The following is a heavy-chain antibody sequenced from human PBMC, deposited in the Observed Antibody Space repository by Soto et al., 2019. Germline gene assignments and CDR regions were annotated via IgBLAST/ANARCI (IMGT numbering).Heavy chain of an antibody. Sequence: QVQLQESGPGLVKPSQTLSLTCTVSGGSISSGGYYWSWIRQHPGKGLEWIGYIYYSGSTYYNPALKSRFTISVDTSKNQFSLKLSSVTAADTAVYYCARDFSRSGGSCHFDYWGQGTLVTVSS. CDR1: GGSISSGGYY. V-gene: IGHV4-31*03. CDR3: ARDFSRSGGSCHFDY. CDR2: IYYSGST. J-gene: IGHJ4*02. D-gene: IGHD2-15*01.